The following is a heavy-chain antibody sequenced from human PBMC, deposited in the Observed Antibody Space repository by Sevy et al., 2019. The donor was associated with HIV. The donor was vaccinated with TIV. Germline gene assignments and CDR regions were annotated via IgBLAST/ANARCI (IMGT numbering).Heavy chain of an antibody. CDR3: ARDRAGGDSFDI. Sequence: GGSLRLSCEASGFTFNSYEVNWVRQAPGKGLEWIAYISRSGDPIHYADSVKGRFSISRDDAKNSVYLQMNSLRGEDTAVYYCARDRAGGDSFDIWGPRTMVTVS. D-gene: IGHD2-21*02. CDR2: ISRSGDPI. V-gene: IGHV3-48*03. J-gene: IGHJ3*02. CDR1: GFTFNSYE.